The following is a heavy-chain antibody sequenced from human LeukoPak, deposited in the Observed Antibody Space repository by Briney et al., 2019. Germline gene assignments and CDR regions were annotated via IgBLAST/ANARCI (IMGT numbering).Heavy chain of an antibody. D-gene: IGHD6-13*01. CDR1: GFTFSSYW. V-gene: IGHV3-7*04. CDR2: IKQDGSEK. Sequence: SGGSLRLSCVASGFTFSSYWMSWVRQAPGKGLEWVANIKQDGSEKYYVDSVKGRFIISRDNAKNSLYLQMNSLRVEDTAVYYCARDGQQLGFWGQGTLVIVSS. CDR3: ARDGQQLGF. J-gene: IGHJ4*02.